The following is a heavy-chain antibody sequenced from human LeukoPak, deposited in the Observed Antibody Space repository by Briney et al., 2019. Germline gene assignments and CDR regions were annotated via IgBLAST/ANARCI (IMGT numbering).Heavy chain of an antibody. CDR2: IKSKTDGGTT. V-gene: IGHV3-15*01. D-gene: IGHD4-17*01. J-gene: IGHJ4*02. CDR1: GFTFRNAW. CDR3: GDLGDYRVG. Sequence: GGSLRLSCAASGFTFRNAWMSWVRQAPGKGLEWVGRIKSKTDGGTTEYAAPVKGRFTISRDDSKSTLYLQMNSLKLEATAVYFCGDLGDYRVGWGQGTLVTVSS.